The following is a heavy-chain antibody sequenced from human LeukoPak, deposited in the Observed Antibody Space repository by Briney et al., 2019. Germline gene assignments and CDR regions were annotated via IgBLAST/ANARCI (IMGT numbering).Heavy chain of an antibody. D-gene: IGHD5-18*01. Sequence: SCKASGYTFSSYWMSWVRQAPGKGLEWVANIKQDGSEKYYVDSVKGRFTISRDNAKNSLYLQMNSLRAEDTAVYYCAREGNTADAFDIWGQGTMVTVSS. J-gene: IGHJ3*02. V-gene: IGHV3-7*01. CDR1: GYTFSSYW. CDR2: IKQDGSEK. CDR3: AREGNTADAFDI.